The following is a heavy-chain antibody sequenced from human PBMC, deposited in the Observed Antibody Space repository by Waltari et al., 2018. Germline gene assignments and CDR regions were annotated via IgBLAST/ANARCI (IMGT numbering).Heavy chain of an antibody. J-gene: IGHJ4*02. V-gene: IGHV4-34*01. D-gene: IGHD3-16*01. CDR2: INHSGRT. Sequence: QVQLQQWGAGLLKPSETLSLTCAVYGGSFSVYYWSWIRQPPGKGLELIGEINHSGRTNYNPSLKSRVTISVDTSKNQFSLKLSSVTAADTAVYYCARDRWGRGSYWGQGTLVTVSS. CDR1: GGSFSVYY. CDR3: ARDRWGRGSY.